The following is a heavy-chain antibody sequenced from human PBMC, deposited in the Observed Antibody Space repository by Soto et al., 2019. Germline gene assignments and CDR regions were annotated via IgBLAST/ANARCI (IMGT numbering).Heavy chain of an antibody. J-gene: IGHJ6*02. V-gene: IGHV3-33*01. CDR2: IWHDGSKK. CDR3: ARVVGGEYYYYGVDV. Sequence: QVHLVESGGGVVQPGRSLRLSCAASGFTFSSYGMHWVRQAPGKGLEWVAVIWHDGSKKYYADSVKGRFPISRDDSKNTLYLQMNSLRAEDTAVYYCARVVGGEYYYYGVDVWGQGTTVTVSS. CDR1: GFTFSSYG. D-gene: IGHD2-21*01.